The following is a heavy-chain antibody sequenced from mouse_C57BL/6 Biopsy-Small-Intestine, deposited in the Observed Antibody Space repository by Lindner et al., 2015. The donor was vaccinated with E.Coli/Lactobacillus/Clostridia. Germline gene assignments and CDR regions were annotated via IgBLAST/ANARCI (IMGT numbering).Heavy chain of an antibody. CDR2: IDPEDGET. CDR3: ASELGLRGRY. V-gene: IGHV14-2*01. D-gene: IGHD3-1*01. J-gene: IGHJ3*01. Sequence: VQLQESGAELVRPGASVKLSCTASGFNIKDSFMNWVKQRPEQGLEWIGWIDPEDGETKYAPKFQDKATITADTSSNTAYLQLSSLTSEDTAIYYCASELGLRGRYWGQGTLVTVSA. CDR1: GFNIKDSF.